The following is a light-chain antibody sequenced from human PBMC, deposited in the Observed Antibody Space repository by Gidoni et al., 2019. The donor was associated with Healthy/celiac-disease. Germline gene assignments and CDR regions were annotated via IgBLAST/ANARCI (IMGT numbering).Light chain of an antibody. J-gene: IGKJ4*01. CDR3: QQRSNWPGLT. Sequence: ETVLTQSPATLSLSPGERATLSCRASQSVSSYLAWYQQKPGQAPRLLIYDASNRATGIPARFSGSGSETDFTLTISSLEPEDVAVYYCQQRSNWPGLTFGGGTKVEIK. V-gene: IGKV3-11*01. CDR2: DAS. CDR1: QSVSSY.